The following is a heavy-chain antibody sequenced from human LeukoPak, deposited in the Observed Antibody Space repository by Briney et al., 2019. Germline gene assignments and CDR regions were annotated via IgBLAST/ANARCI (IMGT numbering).Heavy chain of an antibody. V-gene: IGHV4-39*01. Sequence: PSETLSLTCTVSGDSICRSRHYSGWIRQPPGKGLEWIGNIYSSGNTYYNPSLKSRVSISVDTSKNQFSLKVTSVSAADTAVYCCAIQGNCAYNSCWDYRIDSWGQGTLVTVSS. J-gene: IGHJ4*02. D-gene: IGHD2-15*01. CDR1: GDSICRSRHY. CDR3: AIQGNCAYNSCWDYRIDS. CDR2: IYSSGNT.